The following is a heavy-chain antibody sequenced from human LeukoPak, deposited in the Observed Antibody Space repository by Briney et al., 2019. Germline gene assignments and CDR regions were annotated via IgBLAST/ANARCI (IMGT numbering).Heavy chain of an antibody. V-gene: IGHV1-69*02. D-gene: IGHD2-15*01. J-gene: IGHJ4*02. Sequence: GASVKVSCKASGGTFSSYTISWVRRAPGQGLEWMGRIIPILGIANYAQKFQGRVTITADKSTSTAYMELSSLRSEDTAVYYCARGQHCSGGSCPLSYWGQGTLVTVSS. CDR2: IIPILGIA. CDR1: GGTFSSYT. CDR3: ARGQHCSGGSCPLSY.